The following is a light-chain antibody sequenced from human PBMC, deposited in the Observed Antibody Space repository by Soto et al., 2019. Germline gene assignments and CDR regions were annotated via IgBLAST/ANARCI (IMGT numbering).Light chain of an antibody. V-gene: IGKV2-28*01. J-gene: IGKJ5*01. CDR3: MQGLQNLI. Sequence: DIVVTQSPLSLAVTPGEPASISCRSSHSLLHNNGYNYLDWYLQKPGQSPQLLIYLGSNRAPGAPDRFSGNGSGTDFTLKINRVEAEDAGVYYCMQGLQNLIFXQGTRMEIK. CDR2: LGS. CDR1: HSLLHNNGYNY.